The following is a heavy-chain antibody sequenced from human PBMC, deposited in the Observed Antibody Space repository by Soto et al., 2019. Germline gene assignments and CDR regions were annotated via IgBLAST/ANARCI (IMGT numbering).Heavy chain of an antibody. J-gene: IGHJ4*02. V-gene: IGHV1-8*01. CDR1: GYTFTNYN. CDR3: AREDYYGSGSYAY. CDR2: MNPNSGNT. Sequence: QVQLVQSGAEVKKPGASVKVSCKASGYTFTNYNINWVRQATGQGLEWMGWMNPNSGNTGYAQKCQGRVTMTRSTSISTAYMELSSMRSEDTAVYYCAREDYYGSGSYAYWGQGTLVTVSS. D-gene: IGHD3-10*01.